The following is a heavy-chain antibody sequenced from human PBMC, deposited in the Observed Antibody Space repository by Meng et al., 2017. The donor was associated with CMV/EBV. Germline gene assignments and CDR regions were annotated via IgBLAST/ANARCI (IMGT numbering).Heavy chain of an antibody. CDR1: GGSISSYY. D-gene: IGHD2-21*01. V-gene: IGHV4-59*01. CDR3: AEGPPYSTYYYYYGMDV. CDR2: IYYSGST. J-gene: IGHJ6*02. Sequence: GSLRLSCTVSGGSISSYYWSWIRQPPGKGLEWIGYIYYSGSTNYNPSLKSRVTISVDTSKNQFSLKLSSVTAADTTVYYCAEGPPYSTYYYYYGMDVWGQGTTVTVSS.